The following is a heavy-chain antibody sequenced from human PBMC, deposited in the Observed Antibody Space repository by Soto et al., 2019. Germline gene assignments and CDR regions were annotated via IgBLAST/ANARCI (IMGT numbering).Heavy chain of an antibody. V-gene: IGHV3-11*01. CDR1: GFTFSDYY. CDR2: ISSSGSTI. J-gene: IGHJ6*03. CDR3: ASAFRDGRTAMVASYYYYTDV. D-gene: IGHD5-18*01. Sequence: QVQLVESGGGLVKPGGSLRLSCAASGFTFSDYYMSWIRQAPGTGLEWVSYISSSGSTIYYEDSVKGRFTISRDNAKNSLYLQMNSLRAEDTAVDYCASAFRDGRTAMVASYYYYTDVWGKGSTVTVS.